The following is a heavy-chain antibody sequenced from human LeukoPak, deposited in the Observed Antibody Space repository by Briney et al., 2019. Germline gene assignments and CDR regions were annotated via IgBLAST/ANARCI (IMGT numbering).Heavy chain of an antibody. J-gene: IGHJ4*02. Sequence: HSGGSLGLSCAASGFTFSSYAMSWVRQAPGKGLEWVSAISGSGGSTYYADSVKGRFTISRDNSKNTLYLQMNSLRAEDTAVYYCAKNLVPPLGIAAAGHYSFDYWGQGTLVTVSS. CDR2: ISGSGGST. CDR3: AKNLVPPLGIAAAGHYSFDY. CDR1: GFTFSSYA. D-gene: IGHD6-13*01. V-gene: IGHV3-23*01.